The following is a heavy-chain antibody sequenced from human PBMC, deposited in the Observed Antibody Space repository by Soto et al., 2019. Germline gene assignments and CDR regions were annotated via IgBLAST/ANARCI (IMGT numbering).Heavy chain of an antibody. J-gene: IGHJ6*03. D-gene: IGHD1-1*01. CDR1: GFTFSDYY. CDR3: ARDAPPTTVAASHYYYYMDV. Sequence: GGSLRLSCAASGFTFSDYYMSWICQAPGKGLEWVSYISSSGSTIYYADSVKGRFTISRDNAKNSLYLQMNGLRAEDTAVYYCARDAPPTTVAASHYYYYMDVWGKGTTVTVSS. V-gene: IGHV3-11*01. CDR2: ISSSGSTI.